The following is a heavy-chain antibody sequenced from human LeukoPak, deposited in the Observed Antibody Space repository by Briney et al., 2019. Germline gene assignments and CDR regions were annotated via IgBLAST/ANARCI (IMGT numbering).Heavy chain of an antibody. CDR2: ISGSGGST. V-gene: IGHV3-23*01. CDR1: GFTFSNYA. J-gene: IGHJ1*01. D-gene: IGHD1-26*01. Sequence: GGSLRLSCAASGFTFSNYAMSWVRQAPGKGLEWVSAISGSGGSTYYADSVKGRFTISRDNSKNTLYLQMNSLRAEDTAVYYCANGIVGATTSGYFQHWGQGTLVTVSS. CDR3: ANGIVGATTSGYFQH.